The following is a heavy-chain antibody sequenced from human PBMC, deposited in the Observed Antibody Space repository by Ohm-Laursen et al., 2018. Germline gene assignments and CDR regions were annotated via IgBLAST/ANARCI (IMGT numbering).Heavy chain of an antibody. CDR2: INPSGGST. V-gene: IGHV1-46*01. J-gene: IGHJ4*02. D-gene: IGHD5-12*01. CDR1: GYTFTTYY. CDR3: ARNVASGFDY. Sequence: GSSVKVSCKASGYTFTTYYLHWVRQAPGQGLEWMGMINPSGGSTSYAQKFQGRFTMTSDTSTSTVYMELSSLRSEDTAVYYCARNVASGFDYWGQGTLVTVSS.